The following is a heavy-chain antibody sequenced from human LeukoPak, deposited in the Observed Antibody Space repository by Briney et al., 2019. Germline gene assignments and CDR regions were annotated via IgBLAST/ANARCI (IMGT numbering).Heavy chain of an antibody. CDR2: ITNDGSST. CDR1: GLTFSSHW. V-gene: IGHV3-74*01. J-gene: IGHJ4*02. Sequence: GGSLRLSCAASGLTFSSHWMHWVRQAPGKGLVWVSRITNDGSSTTYADSVKGRFTISRDNAKNMLYLQVNSLRAEDTAVYYCARGGPIYCSGDSCYPGDYWGQGTLVTVSS. D-gene: IGHD2-15*01. CDR3: ARGGPIYCSGDSCYPGDY.